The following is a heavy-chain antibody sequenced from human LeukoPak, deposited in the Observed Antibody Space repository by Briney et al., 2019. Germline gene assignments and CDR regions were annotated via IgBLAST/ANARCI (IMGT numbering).Heavy chain of an antibody. J-gene: IGHJ4*02. Sequence: GGSLRLSCAASGFTFSDYYMSWIRQAPGKGLEWVSYISSSGSTIYYADSVKGRFTISRDNSKNTLYLQMNSLRAEDTAVYYCAKDMRADYYDSSDYWGRGTLVTVSS. CDR2: ISSSGSTI. CDR3: AKDMRADYYDSSDY. V-gene: IGHV3-11*04. CDR1: GFTFSDYY. D-gene: IGHD3-22*01.